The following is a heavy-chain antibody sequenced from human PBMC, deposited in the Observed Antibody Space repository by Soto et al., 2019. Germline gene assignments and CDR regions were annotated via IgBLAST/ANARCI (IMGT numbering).Heavy chain of an antibody. Sequence: QVQLQQWGAGLLKPSETLSLTCAVYGGSFSGYYWSWIRQPPGKGLEWIGEINHSGSTNYNPSLKSRVTISVDTSKNQFSLKLSSVTAADTAVYYCALGSFWSGVDYWGQGTLVTVSS. CDR3: ALGSFWSGVDY. V-gene: IGHV4-34*01. D-gene: IGHD3-3*01. J-gene: IGHJ4*02. CDR1: GGSFSGYY. CDR2: INHSGST.